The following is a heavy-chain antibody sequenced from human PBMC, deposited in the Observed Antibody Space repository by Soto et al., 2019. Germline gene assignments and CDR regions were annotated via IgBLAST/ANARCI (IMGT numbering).Heavy chain of an antibody. V-gene: IGHV5-51*01. Sequence: PGESLKISCKGSGYRFTNYWIGWVRQMPGKGLEWMGIIYPGDSDTRYSPSFQGQVTISADKSINTAYLQWTSLKASDTAMYYCARSRRGAYSSGWYSLSGYYNYGIDVWGQGTNVTVSS. CDR1: GYRFTNYW. D-gene: IGHD6-19*01. J-gene: IGHJ6*02. CDR3: ARSRRGAYSSGWYSLSGYYNYGIDV. CDR2: IYPGDSDT.